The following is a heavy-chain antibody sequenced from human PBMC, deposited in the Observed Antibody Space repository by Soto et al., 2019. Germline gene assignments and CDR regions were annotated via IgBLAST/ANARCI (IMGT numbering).Heavy chain of an antibody. CDR3: ARSRYPRTTGSWFDP. Sequence: ASVKVSCKASGGTFSSYAISWVRQAPGQGLEWMGGIIPIFGTANYAQKFQGRVTITADESTSTAYMELSSLRSEDTAVYYCARSRYPRTTGSWFDPWGQGTLVTVSS. V-gene: IGHV1-69*13. CDR1: GGTFSSYA. CDR2: IIPIFGTA. J-gene: IGHJ5*02. D-gene: IGHD1-1*01.